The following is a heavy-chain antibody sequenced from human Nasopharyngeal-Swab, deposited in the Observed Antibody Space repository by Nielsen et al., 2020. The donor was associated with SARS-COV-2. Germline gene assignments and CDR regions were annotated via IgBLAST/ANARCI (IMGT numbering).Heavy chain of an antibody. CDR2: IKQDGSEK. CDR3: ARERPGYSSGWFNWFDP. J-gene: IGHJ5*02. Sequence: GESLKIPCAAPGFTFSSYWMSWVRQAPGKGLEWVANIKQDGSEKYYVDSVKGRFTISRDNAKNSLYLQMNSLRAEDTAVYYCARERPGYSSGWFNWFDPWGQGTLVTVSS. CDR1: GFTFSSYW. D-gene: IGHD6-19*01. V-gene: IGHV3-7*03.